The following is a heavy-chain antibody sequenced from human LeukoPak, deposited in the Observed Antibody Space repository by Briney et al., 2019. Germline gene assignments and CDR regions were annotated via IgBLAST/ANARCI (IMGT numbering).Heavy chain of an antibody. CDR1: GFTFSSHA. D-gene: IGHD6-13*01. J-gene: IGHJ4*02. Sequence: GGSLRLSCAVSGFTFSSHAMSWVRQAPGKGLEWVAGISAGGNNTYYADSVKGRFTISRDNSKNTLYLQMNSLRADDTAVYYCTTRFRNPRRYSSLYYFDYWGQGTLVTVSS. CDR3: TTRFRNPRRYSSLYYFDY. V-gene: IGHV3-23*01. CDR2: ISAGGNNT.